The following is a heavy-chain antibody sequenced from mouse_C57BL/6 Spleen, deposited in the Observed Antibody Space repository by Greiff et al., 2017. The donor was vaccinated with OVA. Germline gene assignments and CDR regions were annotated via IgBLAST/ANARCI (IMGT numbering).Heavy chain of an antibody. Sequence: QVQLQQSGAELVMPGASVKLSCKASGYTFTSYWLHWVKQRPGPGLEWIGEIDPSASDTNYNQKFKGKSTLTVDKSSSTADMQLSRLTSEDSAVYYCARFAVSSYYFDYWGQGTTLTVSS. CDR1: GYTFTSYW. D-gene: IGHD1-1*01. J-gene: IGHJ2*01. V-gene: IGHV1-69*01. CDR3: ARFAVSSYYFDY. CDR2: IDPSASDT.